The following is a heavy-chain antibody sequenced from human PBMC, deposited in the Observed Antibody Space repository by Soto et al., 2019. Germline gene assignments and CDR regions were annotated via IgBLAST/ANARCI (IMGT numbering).Heavy chain of an antibody. J-gene: IGHJ4*02. V-gene: IGHV2-26*01. D-gene: IGHD3-3*01. CDR3: ARIRISTIFGVVTTDY. CDR2: IFSNDEK. Sequence: QVTLKESGPVLVKPTETLTLTCTVSWFSLSNARMGVSWIRQPPGKALEWLAHIFSNDEKSYSTSLKSRLTISKDTSKSQVVLTMTNMDPVDTATYYCARIRISTIFGVVTTDYWGQGTLVTVSS. CDR1: WFSLSNARMG.